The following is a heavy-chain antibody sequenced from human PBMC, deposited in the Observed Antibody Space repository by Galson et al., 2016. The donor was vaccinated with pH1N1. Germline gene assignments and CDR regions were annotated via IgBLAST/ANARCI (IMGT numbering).Heavy chain of an antibody. Sequence: PALVKPTQTLTLTCTFSGFSLSTFGVRVSWIRQSPGKALEWLARIDWDDEKFYSPSLKTRLTISMDTSKDQVVLTMTNMDPVDTGTYYCARMGVASGGRYYYGMDVWGQGTTVTVSS. V-gene: IGHV2-70*04. J-gene: IGHJ6*02. CDR3: ARMGVASGGRYYYGMDV. D-gene: IGHD3-10*01. CDR1: GFSLSTFGVR. CDR2: IDWDDEK.